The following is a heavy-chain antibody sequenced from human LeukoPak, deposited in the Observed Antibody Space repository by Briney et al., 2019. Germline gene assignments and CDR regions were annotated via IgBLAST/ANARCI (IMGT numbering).Heavy chain of an antibody. V-gene: IGHV3-48*03. CDR3: ARDIYGDEDFDY. D-gene: IGHD3-10*01. CDR1: GFTSTTYE. J-gene: IGHJ4*02. CDR2: ITSSGDIK. Sequence: GRCLSPSCATSGFTSTTYEMSWVRQAPGKGLEWVSYITSSGDIKTYADPVKGRFTMSRDDGKNSVYLQMNSPRPEDTAVYYCARDIYGDEDFDYWGQGTLVSVSS.